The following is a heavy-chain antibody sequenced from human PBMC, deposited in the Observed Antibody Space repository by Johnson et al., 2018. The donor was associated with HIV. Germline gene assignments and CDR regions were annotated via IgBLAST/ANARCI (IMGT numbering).Heavy chain of an antibody. CDR3: VRQYELYGYAFDL. D-gene: IGHD5-18*01. Sequence: QVQLVESGGGVVRPGGSLRLSCAASGFTFDDYAMSWVRQAPGKGLEWVSYISSSGSTIYYADSVKGRFTISRDNAKNSLYLQMNDLRAEDTAVYYCVRQYELYGYAFDLWGQGTVVTVSS. J-gene: IGHJ3*01. CDR1: GFTFDDYA. V-gene: IGHV3-11*01. CDR2: ISSSGSTI.